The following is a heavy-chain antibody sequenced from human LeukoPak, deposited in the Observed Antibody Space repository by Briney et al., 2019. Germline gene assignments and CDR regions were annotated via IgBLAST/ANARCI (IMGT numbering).Heavy chain of an antibody. CDR3: AASALAAPGTDY. V-gene: IGHV4-61*02. D-gene: IGHD6-13*01. J-gene: IGHJ4*02. CDR1: GGSISSATYY. Sequence: KTSETLSLTCTVSGGSISSATYYWNWIRQPAGKGLEWIGRIYTGESTNYNPSLKSRVTISVDTSKNQFSLKLSSVTAADTALYYCAASALAAPGTDYWGQGILVTVSS. CDR2: IYTGEST.